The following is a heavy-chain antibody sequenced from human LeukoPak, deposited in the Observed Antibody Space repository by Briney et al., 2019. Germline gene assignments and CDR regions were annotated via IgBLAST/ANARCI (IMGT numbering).Heavy chain of an antibody. CDR2: ISPSSGGT. CDR1: GYTFTDYY. V-gene: IGHV1-2*02. D-gene: IGHD7-27*01. J-gene: IGHJ4*02. CDR3: ARGWGFGSIDY. Sequence: ASVNVSCKASGYTFTDYYVHWVRQAPGQGLEWMGWISPSSGGTNYAQKFQGRVTMTRDTSISTAYMEVSSLRSDDTAVYHCARGWGFGSIDYWGQGTLVTVSS.